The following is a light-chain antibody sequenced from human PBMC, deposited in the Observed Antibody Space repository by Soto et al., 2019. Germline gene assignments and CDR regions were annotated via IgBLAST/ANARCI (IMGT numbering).Light chain of an antibody. CDR2: AAS. Sequence: DIHMTQSPSSLSASVGDRVTIASRASQSISSSLNWYQQTPGKAPQLLIYAASSLHSGVPSRFSASGSGTDFTLTIRSLQPEDFATYYCQQSYGTPWTFGQGTKVEI. CDR3: QQSYGTPWT. V-gene: IGKV1-39*01. J-gene: IGKJ1*01. CDR1: QSISSS.